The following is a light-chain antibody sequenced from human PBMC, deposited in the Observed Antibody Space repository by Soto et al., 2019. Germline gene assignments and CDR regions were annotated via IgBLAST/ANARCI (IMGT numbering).Light chain of an antibody. CDR3: QQRANWPAT. CDR1: QSVRSY. CDR2: DAS. V-gene: IGKV3-11*01. J-gene: IGKJ5*01. Sequence: EIVLAQSTATLSLSPGERVTLTCRASQSVRSYLAWYQQKPGQAPRLLIYDASNRATGIPARFSGSGSGTDFTLTISSLEPEDFAVYYCQQRANWPATFGQGTRLEIK.